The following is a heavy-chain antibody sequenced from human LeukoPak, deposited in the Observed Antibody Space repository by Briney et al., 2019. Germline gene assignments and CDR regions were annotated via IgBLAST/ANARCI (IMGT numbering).Heavy chain of an antibody. CDR1: GYTFTGYY. CDR3: ARDLRMVATRGWFDP. Sequence: ASVKVSCKASGYTFTGYYMHWVRQAPGQGLEWMGWINPNSGGTNYAQKFQGRVTMIRDTSISTAYMELSSLRSEDTAVYYCARDLRMVATRGWFDPWGQGTLVTVSS. CDR2: INPNSGGT. V-gene: IGHV1-2*02. J-gene: IGHJ5*02. D-gene: IGHD5-12*01.